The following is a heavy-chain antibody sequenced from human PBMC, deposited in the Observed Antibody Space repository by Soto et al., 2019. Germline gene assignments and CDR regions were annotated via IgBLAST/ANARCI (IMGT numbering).Heavy chain of an antibody. V-gene: IGHV3-74*03. J-gene: IGHJ5*02. CDR3: ARGILGSGTANDL. Sequence: EVQLVESGGGLVQPGGSLILSCAASGFTCSNYWMVWVRQAPRKGLVWVSRIIGDGLYTTYADSVKGRFTISRDNAKNTVYLQMNSLRVEYTAVYYCARGILGSGTANDLWGQGPLVTVSS. CDR1: GFTCSNYW. CDR2: IIGDGLYT. D-gene: IGHD3-10*01.